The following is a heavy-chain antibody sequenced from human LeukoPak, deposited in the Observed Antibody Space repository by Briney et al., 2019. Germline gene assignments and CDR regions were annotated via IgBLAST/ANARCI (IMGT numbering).Heavy chain of an antibody. J-gene: IGHJ4*02. Sequence: GRSLRLSCAASGFTFSSYAMHWVRQAPGKGLEWVAVISYDGSNKYYADSVKGRFTISRDNSKNTLYLQMNSLRAEDTAVYYCARERLGYFDYWGQGTLVTVSP. V-gene: IGHV3-30*04. CDR1: GFTFSSYA. D-gene: IGHD2-21*01. CDR3: ARERLGYFDY. CDR2: ISYDGSNK.